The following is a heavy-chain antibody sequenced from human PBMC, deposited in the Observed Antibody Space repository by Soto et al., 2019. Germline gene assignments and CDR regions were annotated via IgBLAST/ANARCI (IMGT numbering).Heavy chain of an antibody. J-gene: IGHJ6*03. D-gene: IGHD2-21*02. V-gene: IGHV4-4*02. CDR3: AREGVGPQGTDYYYYMDV. CDR2: IFHSGTT. CDR1: SASISSSNW. Sequence: SETLSLTCAVSSASISSSNWWSWVRQPPGKGLEWIGEIFHSGTTNYNPSLKSRVTMSVDKSKNQFSLKLTSVTAADTAVYYCAREGVGPQGTDYYYYMDVWGKGTTVTVSS.